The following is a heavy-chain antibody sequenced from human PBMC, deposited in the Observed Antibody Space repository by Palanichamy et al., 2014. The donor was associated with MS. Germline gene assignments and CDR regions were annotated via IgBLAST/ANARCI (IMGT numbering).Heavy chain of an antibody. CDR2: IWYDGSNK. CDR3: ARDQVAAGTYPDDYYGMDV. V-gene: IGHV3-33*01. CDR1: GFTFSSYG. Sequence: QVQLVESGGGVVQPGRSLRLSCAASGFTFSSYGMHWVRQAPGKGLEWVAVIWYDGSNKYYADSLKGRFTISRDNLKNTLYLQVNSLRAEDTAVYYCARDQVAAGTYPDDYYGMDVWGQGTTVTVSS. D-gene: IGHD6-13*01. J-gene: IGHJ6*02.